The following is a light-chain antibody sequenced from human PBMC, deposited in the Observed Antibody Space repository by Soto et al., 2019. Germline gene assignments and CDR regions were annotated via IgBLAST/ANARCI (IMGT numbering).Light chain of an antibody. Sequence: EIVLTQSPATLPLSPGERATLSCRASQSVSSYLAWYQQKPGQAPRLLIYDASNRATGIPARFSGSGSGTDFTLTISSLEPEDFAVYYCHQRSNWPRTFGQGTKVEIK. CDR3: HQRSNWPRT. CDR2: DAS. CDR1: QSVSSY. V-gene: IGKV3-11*01. J-gene: IGKJ1*01.